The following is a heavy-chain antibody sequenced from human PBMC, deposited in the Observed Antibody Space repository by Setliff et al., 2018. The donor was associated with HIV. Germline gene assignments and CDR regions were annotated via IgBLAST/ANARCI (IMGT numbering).Heavy chain of an antibody. CDR2: IYATGST. J-gene: IGHJ6*02. D-gene: IGHD6-13*01. CDR3: ARHPPHDSTWPYYYYGMDV. CDR1: GGSINSYY. Sequence: SGALSLTCTVSGGSINSYYWSWIRQPPGKGLEWIGYIYATGSTNYNPSLKGRVTVSVDTAKNQFSLRLSSVTAADTAVYYCARHPPHDSTWPYYYYGMDVWGQGTTVTVSS. V-gene: IGHV4-4*09.